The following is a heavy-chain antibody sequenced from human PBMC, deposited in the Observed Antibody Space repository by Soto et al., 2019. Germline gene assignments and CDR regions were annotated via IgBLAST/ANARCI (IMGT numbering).Heavy chain of an antibody. CDR3: ARALHFDP. J-gene: IGHJ5*02. Sequence: GGALRLSCVASGFTFSSYWMNWVRQAPGEGLEWVANINQDESQKYYADSVKGRFSISRDNAKNALYLQMNSLRAEDTAVYYCARALHFDPWGQGTLVTVSS. V-gene: IGHV3-7*03. CDR2: INQDESQK. CDR1: GFTFSSYW.